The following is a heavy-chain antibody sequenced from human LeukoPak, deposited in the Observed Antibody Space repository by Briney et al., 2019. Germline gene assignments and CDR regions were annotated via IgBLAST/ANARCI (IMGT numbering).Heavy chain of an antibody. J-gene: IGHJ4*02. CDR3: AREGYYDILTGYSFDY. D-gene: IGHD3-9*01. Sequence: ASETLSLTCTVSGGSISSSSYYWGWIRQPPGKGLEWIGSIYYSGSTYYNPSLKSRVTISVDTSKNQFSLKLSSVTAADTAVYYCAREGYYDILTGYSFDYWGQGTLVTVSS. V-gene: IGHV4-39*07. CDR1: GGSISSSSYY. CDR2: IYYSGST.